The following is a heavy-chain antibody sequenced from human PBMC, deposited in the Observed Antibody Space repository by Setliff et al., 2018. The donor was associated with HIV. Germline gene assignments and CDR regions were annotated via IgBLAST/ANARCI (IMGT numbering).Heavy chain of an antibody. J-gene: IGHJ6*03. Sequence: PGGSLRLSCAASGFTFSSYSMNWVRQAPGKGLEWVSTISASGNSPYYVDSVKGRFTISRDNSKNTLYLQMNSLRAEDTAVYCCARDGSGSYYGILNYYYYYMDVWGKGTTVTVSS. CDR1: GFTFSSYS. CDR2: ISASGNSP. V-gene: IGHV3-23*01. CDR3: ARDGSGSYYGILNYYYYYMDV. D-gene: IGHD3-10*01.